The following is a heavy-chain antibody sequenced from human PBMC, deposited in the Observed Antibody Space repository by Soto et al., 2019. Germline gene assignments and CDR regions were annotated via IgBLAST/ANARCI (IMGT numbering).Heavy chain of an antibody. V-gene: IGHV1-69*13. D-gene: IGHD2-2*01. CDR2: IIPISGTA. CDR1: GYTFTSYA. J-gene: IGHJ6*02. CDR3: ARSQGSSTSLEIYYYYYYGMDV. Sequence: SVKVSCKASGYTFTSYAMHWVRQAPGQGLEWMGGIIPISGTANYAQKFQGRVTITADESTSTAYMELSSLRSEDTAVYYCARSQGSSTSLEIYYYYYYGMDVWGQGTTVTVSS.